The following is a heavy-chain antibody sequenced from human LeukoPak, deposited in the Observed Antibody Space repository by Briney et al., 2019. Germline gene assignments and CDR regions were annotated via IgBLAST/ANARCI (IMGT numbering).Heavy chain of an antibody. J-gene: IGHJ4*02. CDR3: VKREDTYSYGHAFDY. CDR2: MNSNGGTT. Sequence: GGSLRLSSSDSGFTFCTYALHWVRQAPGKGLEYVSLMNSNGGTTYYADSMKGRFTISRDSSKNTLYLQMSSLRPEDTAVYYCVKREDTYSYGHAFDYWGQGTLVTVSS. D-gene: IGHD5-18*01. V-gene: IGHV3-64D*09. CDR1: GFTFCTYA.